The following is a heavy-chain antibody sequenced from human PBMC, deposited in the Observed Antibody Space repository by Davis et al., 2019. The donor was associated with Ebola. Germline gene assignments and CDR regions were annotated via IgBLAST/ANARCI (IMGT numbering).Heavy chain of an antibody. CDR1: GGSVSNYY. CDR2: IYYRGST. V-gene: IGHV4-59*08. J-gene: IGHJ4*02. D-gene: IGHD3-3*01. CDR3: ARGSSGYDFWSGYRYFDY. Sequence: SETLSLTCTVSGGSVSNYYWSWIRQPPGKGLEWIGYIYYRGSTNYNPSLKSRVTISVDTSKNQFSLKLSSVTAADTAVYYCARGSSGYDFWSGYRYFDYWGQGTLVTVSS.